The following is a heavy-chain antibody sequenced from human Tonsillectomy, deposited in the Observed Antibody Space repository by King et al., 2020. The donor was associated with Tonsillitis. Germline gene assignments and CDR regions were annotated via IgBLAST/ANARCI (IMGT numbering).Heavy chain of an antibody. D-gene: IGHD1-26*01. CDR3: AKDSGESWELRYYFDS. V-gene: IGHV3-30*01. Sequence: VQLVESGGGVVQPGRSLRLSCAASGFTFSSHVLHWVRQAPGTGLEWVAVISYDGSKKDYADSVKGRFTISRDNSKNTLYLQMNSLRTEDTAVYYCAKDSGESWELRYYFDSWGQGTLVTVSS. CDR2: ISYDGSKK. CDR1: GFTFSSHV. J-gene: IGHJ4*02.